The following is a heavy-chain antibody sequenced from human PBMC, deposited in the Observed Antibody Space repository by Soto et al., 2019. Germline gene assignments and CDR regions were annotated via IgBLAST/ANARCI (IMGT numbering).Heavy chain of an antibody. J-gene: IGHJ5*02. CDR1: GFTFRSYS. V-gene: IGHV3-48*02. CDR3: AREGHSSTWLNWFDP. Sequence: GGSLRLSCVASGFTFRSYSMNWVRQAPGKGLEWVSHITSSSTTINYADSVKGRFTISRDNAKNSLYLQMNSLRDEDTAVYYCAREGHSSTWLNWFDPWGQGTLVTVSS. D-gene: IGHD6-13*01. CDR2: ITSSSTTI.